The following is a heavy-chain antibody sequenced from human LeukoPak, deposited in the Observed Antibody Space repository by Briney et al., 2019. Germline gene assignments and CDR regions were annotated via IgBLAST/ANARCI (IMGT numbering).Heavy chain of an antibody. Sequence: PGRSLRLSCAASGFTFSSYAMSWVRQAPGKGLEWVSAISGSGGSTYYADSVKGRFTISRDNSKNTLYLQMNSLRAEDTAVYYCAKGQLRFLEWLSMDVWGQGTTVTVSS. CDR1: GFTFSSYA. CDR3: AKGQLRFLEWLSMDV. V-gene: IGHV3-23*01. J-gene: IGHJ6*02. CDR2: ISGSGGST. D-gene: IGHD3-3*01.